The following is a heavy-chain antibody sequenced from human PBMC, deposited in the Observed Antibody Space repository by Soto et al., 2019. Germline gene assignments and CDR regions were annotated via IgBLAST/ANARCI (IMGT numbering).Heavy chain of an antibody. CDR3: ARSRSNAFDI. V-gene: IGHV4-30-2*01. J-gene: IGHJ3*02. CDR1: GGSISSGGYS. CDR2: IYHSGST. Sequence: PSETLSLTCAVSGGSISSGGYSWSWIRQPPGRGLEWIGYIYHSGSTYYNPSLKSRVTISVDRSKNQFSLKLSSETAADTAVYYCARSRSNAFDIWGQGTMVTVSS.